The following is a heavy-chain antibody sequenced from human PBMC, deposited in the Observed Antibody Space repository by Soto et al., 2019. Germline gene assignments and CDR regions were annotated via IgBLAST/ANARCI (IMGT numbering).Heavy chain of an antibody. V-gene: IGHV5-51*01. CDR3: ARCSNSGTYSYYYYGMDV. J-gene: IGHJ6*02. Sequence: PGESLKISCKGSGYSFTSYWIGWVRQMPGKGLEWMGIIYPGDSDTRYSPSFQGQVTISADKSISTAYLQWSSLKASDTAMYYCARCSNSGTYSYYYYGMDVWGQGTTVTVS. CDR2: IYPGDSDT. CDR1: GYSFTSYW. D-gene: IGHD3-10*01.